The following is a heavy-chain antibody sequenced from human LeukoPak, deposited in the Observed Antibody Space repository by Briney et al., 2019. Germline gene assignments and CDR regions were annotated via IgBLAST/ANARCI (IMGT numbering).Heavy chain of an antibody. J-gene: IGHJ3*02. CDR3: GRYRTYYYGSGSYYPAEAFDI. CDR2: IYSGGST. Sequence: PGGSLRLSCAASGFTVSSNYMSWVRQAPGKGLEWVSVIYSGGSTYYADSVKGRFTISRDNSKNTLYLQMNSLRAEDTAVYYCGRYRTYYYGSGSYYPAEAFDIWGQGTMVTVSS. CDR1: GFTVSSNY. V-gene: IGHV3-66*02. D-gene: IGHD3-10*01.